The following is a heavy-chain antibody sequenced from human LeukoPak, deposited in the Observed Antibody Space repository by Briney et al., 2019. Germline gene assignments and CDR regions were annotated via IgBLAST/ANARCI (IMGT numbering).Heavy chain of an antibody. CDR3: ARGWHDYGDYFDDY. CDR1: GFTFSNNA. J-gene: IGHJ4*02. Sequence: GGSLRLSCAASGFTFSNNAMNWVRQAPGKGLEWISYISGGSSLIYYADSLKGRFTISRDNAKNLLYLQMNSLRAEDTAVYYCARGWHDYGDYFDDYWGQGTLVTVSS. CDR2: ISGGSSLI. V-gene: IGHV3-48*01. D-gene: IGHD4-17*01.